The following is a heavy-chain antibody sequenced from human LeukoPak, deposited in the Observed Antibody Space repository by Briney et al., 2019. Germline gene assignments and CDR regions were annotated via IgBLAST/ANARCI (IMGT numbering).Heavy chain of an antibody. CDR2: ILYTGST. V-gene: IGHV4-59*01. CDR3: ARRIHFDS. D-gene: IGHD5-18*01. CDR1: GRSISSYY. Sequence: SETLSLTCTVSGRSISSYYWSWIRQPPGKGLEWMGDILYTGSTNYNPSLKSRVTILVDRSKNQFSLKLTSVTAADTAVYFCARRIHFDSWGQGALVTVSS. J-gene: IGHJ4*02.